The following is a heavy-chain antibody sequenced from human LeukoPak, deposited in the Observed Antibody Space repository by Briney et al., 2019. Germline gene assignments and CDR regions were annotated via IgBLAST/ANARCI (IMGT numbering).Heavy chain of an antibody. CDR2: ISSNGGST. J-gene: IGHJ1*01. CDR1: GFTFSSYT. Sequence: GGSLRLSCSASGFTFSSYTMHWVRQAPGKGLEYVSAISSNGGSTYYADSVKGRITISRDNSKNTLYLQMSSLRAEDTAVYYCVKADYYDTSNYYYRYFQYWGQGTLVTVSS. D-gene: IGHD3-22*01. CDR3: VKADYYDTSNYYYRYFQY. V-gene: IGHV3-64D*09.